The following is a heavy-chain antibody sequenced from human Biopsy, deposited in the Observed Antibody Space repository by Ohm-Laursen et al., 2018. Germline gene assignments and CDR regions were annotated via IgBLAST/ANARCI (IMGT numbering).Heavy chain of an antibody. Sequence: ASVKVSCKASSYTFTVYNIHWMRQAPGQGLEWLGYIHCKTGATNYAQKFQGTVTMTRDTSISTAYLALGSLRSADTAIYYCARDPLNGHKHFDYWGQGSLVTVSS. V-gene: IGHV1-2*02. D-gene: IGHD2-8*01. CDR1: SYTFTVYN. J-gene: IGHJ4*02. CDR3: ARDPLNGHKHFDY. CDR2: IHCKTGAT.